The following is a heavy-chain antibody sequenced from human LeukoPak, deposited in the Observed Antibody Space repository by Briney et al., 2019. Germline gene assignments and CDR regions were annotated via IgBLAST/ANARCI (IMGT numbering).Heavy chain of an antibody. CDR3: AKFWGAAGTLNYGMDV. CDR1: GFSFSSYA. Sequence: PGGSLRLSCAASGFSFSSYAMTWVRQAPGKGLEWVSAISGSGGNTYYADSMKGRFTISRDNSKNTLYLQMNSLRAEDTAVYYCAKFWGAAGTLNYGMDVWGQGTMVTVSS. D-gene: IGHD6-13*01. V-gene: IGHV3-23*01. J-gene: IGHJ6*02. CDR2: ISGSGGNT.